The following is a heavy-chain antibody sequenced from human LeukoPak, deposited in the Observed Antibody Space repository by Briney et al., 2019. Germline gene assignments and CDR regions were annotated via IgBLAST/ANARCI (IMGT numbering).Heavy chain of an antibody. CDR1: GYTFTSYG. CDR3: ARDPRVPLGVVIVPFDY. D-gene: IGHD3-3*01. Sequence: VSVKVSCKASGYTFTSYGISWVRQAPGQGLEWMGWISAYNGNTNYAQKLQGRVTMTTDTSTSTAYMELRSLRSDDTAVYYCARDPRVPLGVVIVPFDYWGQGTLVTVSS. J-gene: IGHJ4*02. CDR2: ISAYNGNT. V-gene: IGHV1-18*01.